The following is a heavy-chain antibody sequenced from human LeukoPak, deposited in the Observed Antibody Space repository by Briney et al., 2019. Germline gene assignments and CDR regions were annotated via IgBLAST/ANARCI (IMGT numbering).Heavy chain of an antibody. CDR1: GYTFTSYA. D-gene: IGHD4-23*01. CDR3: VRESGGHPATSEDY. Sequence: ASVKVSCKASGYTFTSYAMHWVRQAPGQRLEWMGWINAGNGNTKYSQKFQGRVTITRDTSASTAYMELSSLRSEDTAVYYCVRESGGHPATSEDYWGQGTLVTVSS. J-gene: IGHJ4*02. V-gene: IGHV1-3*01. CDR2: INAGNGNT.